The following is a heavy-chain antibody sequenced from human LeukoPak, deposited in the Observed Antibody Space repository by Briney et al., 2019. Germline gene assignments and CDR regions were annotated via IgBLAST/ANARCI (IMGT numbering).Heavy chain of an antibody. D-gene: IGHD1-1*01. J-gene: IGHJ5*02. CDR2: IYYSGST. V-gene: IGHV4-59*01. Sequence: SGPLSLPCTVSGGSISSYYWSWIRPPPGKGLEWIGYIYYSGSTNYNPSLKSRVTISVDTSKNQFSLKLSSVTAADTAVYYCARDRFVTGTTIYNWLDPWGQGTLVTVSS. CDR1: GGSISSYY. CDR3: ARDRFVTGTTIYNWLDP.